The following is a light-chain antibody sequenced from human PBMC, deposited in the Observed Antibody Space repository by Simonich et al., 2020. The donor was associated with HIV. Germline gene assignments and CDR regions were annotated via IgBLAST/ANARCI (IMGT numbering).Light chain of an antibody. CDR1: SGHSSYA. CDR2: LNSDGTH. Sequence: QLVLTQSPSASASLGASVKLTFPLSSGHSSYAVAWHQQLPEKGPRYLMKLNSDGTHNKGDGIPDRFSGSSSGAERYLTISSLQSEDEADYYCQTWGSGIQVFGGGTKLTVL. CDR3: QTWGSGIQV. J-gene: IGLJ3*02. V-gene: IGLV4-69*01.